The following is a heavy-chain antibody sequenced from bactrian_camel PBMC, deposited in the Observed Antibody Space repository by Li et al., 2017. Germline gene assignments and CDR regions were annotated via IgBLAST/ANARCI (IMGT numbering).Heavy chain of an antibody. Sequence: VQLVESGGGSVRAGSSLRVSCKLSKKLGDHYCFGWFRQIPGMDREGIAGFYSANGKIAYTRYADSVSGRFTISQNNAKRILYLQMNSLKTDDTTVYYCAAAQGCDCYRGSCEFRPPVHWGQGTQVTVS. CDR1: KKLGDHYC. J-gene: IGHJ4*01. CDR2: FYSANGKIA. V-gene: IGHV3S63*01. CDR3: AAAQGCDCYRGSCEFRPPVH. D-gene: IGHD2*01.